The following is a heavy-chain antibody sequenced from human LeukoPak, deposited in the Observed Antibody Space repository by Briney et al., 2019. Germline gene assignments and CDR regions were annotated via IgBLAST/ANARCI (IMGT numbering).Heavy chain of an antibody. V-gene: IGHV4-39*07. CDR3: ARVNWNDGWFDP. CDR1: GGSISSSSYY. Sequence: SETLSLTCTVSGGSISSSSYYWGWIRQPPGKGLEWIGSIYYSGSTYYNPSLKSRVTVSVDTSKNQFSLKLSSVTAADTAVYYCARVNWNDGWFDPWGQGTLVTVSS. J-gene: IGHJ5*02. D-gene: IGHD1-1*01. CDR2: IYYSGST.